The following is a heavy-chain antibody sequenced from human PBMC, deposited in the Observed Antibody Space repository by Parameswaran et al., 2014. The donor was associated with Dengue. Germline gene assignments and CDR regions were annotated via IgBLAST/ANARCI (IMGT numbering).Heavy chain of an antibody. Sequence: RWIRQPPGKGLEWIGYIYYSGSTNYNPSLKSRVTISVDTSKNQFSLKPSSVTAADTAVYYCARDCGLWPRLAANNWFDPWGQGTLVTVSS. J-gene: IGHJ5*02. V-gene: IGHV4-59*01. CDR2: IYYSGST. D-gene: IGHD2-21*01. CDR3: ARDCGLWPRLAANNWFDP.